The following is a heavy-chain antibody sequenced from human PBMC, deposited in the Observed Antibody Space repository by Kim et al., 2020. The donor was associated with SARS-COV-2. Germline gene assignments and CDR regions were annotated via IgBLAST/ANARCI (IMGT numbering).Heavy chain of an antibody. CDR3: AKDQGHLGIYSSSPARL. J-gene: IGHJ4*02. CDR2: ISGSGGST. Sequence: GGSLRLSCAASGFTFSSYAMSWVRQAPGKGLEWVSAISGSGGSTYYADSVKGRFTISRDNSKNTLYLQMNSLRAEDTAVYYCAKDQGHLGIYSSSPARLGGQGTLVTVSS. D-gene: IGHD6-13*01. V-gene: IGHV3-23*01. CDR1: GFTFSSYA.